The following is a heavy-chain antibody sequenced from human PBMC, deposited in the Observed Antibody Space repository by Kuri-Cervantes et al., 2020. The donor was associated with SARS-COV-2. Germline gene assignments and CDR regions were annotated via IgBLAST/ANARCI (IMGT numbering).Heavy chain of an antibody. Sequence: GSLRLSCTVSGGSISSYYWSWIRQPPGKGLEWIGYIYYSGSTNFNPSLKSLVTISVDASKNQFSLKLSSVTAADTAVYYCARRSSSGWYDYWGQGTRVTRSS. CDR3: ARRSSSGWYDY. D-gene: IGHD6-19*01. V-gene: IGHV4-59*08. CDR2: IYYSGST. J-gene: IGHJ4*02. CDR1: GGSISSYY.